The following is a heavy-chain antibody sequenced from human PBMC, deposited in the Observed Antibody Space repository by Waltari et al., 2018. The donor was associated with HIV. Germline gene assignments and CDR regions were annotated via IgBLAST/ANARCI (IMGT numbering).Heavy chain of an antibody. CDR1: GYTFTGYY. CDR3: ARAYYYGSGSYSAFDY. D-gene: IGHD3-10*01. Sequence: QVQLVQSGAEVKKPGASVKVSCKASGYTFTGYYMHWVRQAPGQGLGCMGMTNPNRGGKNYAQKFQGRVTMTRDTSISTAYMELSRLRSDDTAVYYCARAYYYGSGSYSAFDYWGQGTLVTVSS. V-gene: IGHV1-2*02. J-gene: IGHJ4*02. CDR2: TNPNRGGK.